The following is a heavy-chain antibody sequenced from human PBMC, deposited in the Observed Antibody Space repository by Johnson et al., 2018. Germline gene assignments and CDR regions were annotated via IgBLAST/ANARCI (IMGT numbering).Heavy chain of an antibody. V-gene: IGHV3-11*01. CDR3: ASNYDILTGYPYGMDV. CDR1: GFTFSDYY. CDR2: ISSSGSTI. D-gene: IGHD3-9*01. J-gene: IGHJ6*02. Sequence: QVQLVESGGGLVQPGGSLRLSCAASGFTFSDYYMSWIRQAPGKGLEWVSYISSSGSTIYYADSVKGRFTISRDNAKNSLYLQMNSLRAEDTAVYYCASNYDILTGYPYGMDVWGQGTTVTVSS.